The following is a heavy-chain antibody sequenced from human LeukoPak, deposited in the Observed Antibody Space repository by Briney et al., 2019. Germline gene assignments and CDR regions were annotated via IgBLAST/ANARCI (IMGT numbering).Heavy chain of an antibody. J-gene: IGHJ4*02. CDR3: ATFPRGRMRFGWV. CDR1: GFTFTDFY. Sequence: GASVKVSCKASGFTFTDFYMHWVRQAPGQGLEWMGWTNPHSGGTNYAQSFRGRVTMTRDTSISTAYMELSRLRSDDTAVYYCATFPRGRMRFGWVWGQGTLVTVSS. CDR2: TNPHSGGT. V-gene: IGHV1-2*02. D-gene: IGHD3-10*01.